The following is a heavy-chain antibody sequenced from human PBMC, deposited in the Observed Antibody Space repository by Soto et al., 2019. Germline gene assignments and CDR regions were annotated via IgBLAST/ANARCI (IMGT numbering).Heavy chain of an antibody. J-gene: IGHJ4*02. V-gene: IGHV1-2*04. Sequence: QVQLVQSGAEVKKPGASVKVSCKASGYTFTGYYMHWVRQAPGQGLEWMGWINPNSGGTNYAQKLQGWVTMTSDTSISTAYMELSRLRSDDTAVYYCARDSGVPGSMLMDWGQGTLVTVSS. D-gene: IGHD2-8*01. CDR3: ARDSGVPGSMLMD. CDR2: INPNSGGT. CDR1: GYTFTGYY.